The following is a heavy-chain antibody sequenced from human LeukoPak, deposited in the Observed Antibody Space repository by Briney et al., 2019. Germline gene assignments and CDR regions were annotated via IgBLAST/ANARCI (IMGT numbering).Heavy chain of an antibody. J-gene: IGHJ4*02. D-gene: IGHD3-10*01. CDR1: GFTFSSYG. CDR3: AKDHLYYYGSGSTLDY. Sequence: GRSLRLSCAASGFTFSSYGMHWVRQAPGKGLEWVAFIRYDGSNKYYADSVKGRFTISRDNSKNTLCLQMNSLRAEDTAVYYCAKDHLYYYGSGSTLDYWGQGTLVTVSS. V-gene: IGHV3-30*02. CDR2: IRYDGSNK.